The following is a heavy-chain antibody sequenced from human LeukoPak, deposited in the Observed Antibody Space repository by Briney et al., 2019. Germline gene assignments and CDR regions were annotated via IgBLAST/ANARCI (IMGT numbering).Heavy chain of an antibody. D-gene: IGHD3-22*01. J-gene: IGHJ3*02. Sequence: KPGESLKISCKGSGYSFTSYWIGWVRQMPGKGLEWMAIIYPGDSDTRYSPSFQGQVTISADKSISTAYLQWSSLKASDTAMYYCASQDYYDSMKNDAFDIWGQGTMVTVSS. CDR3: ASQDYYDSMKNDAFDI. V-gene: IGHV5-51*03. CDR2: IYPGDSDT. CDR1: GYSFTSYW.